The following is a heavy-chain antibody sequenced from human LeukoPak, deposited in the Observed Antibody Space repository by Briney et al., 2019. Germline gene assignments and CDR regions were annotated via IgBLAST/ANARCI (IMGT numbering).Heavy chain of an antibody. J-gene: IGHJ3*02. CDR3: ARDYYDSSGYYDAFDI. CDR1: GGTFSSYA. CDR2: IIPILGIA. V-gene: IGHV1-69*04. Sequence: SVKVSCKASGGTFSSYAIRWVRQAPGQGLEWMGRIIPILGIANYAQKFQGRVTITADKSTSTAYMELSSLRSEDTAVYYCARDYYDSSGYYDAFDIWGQGTMVTVSS. D-gene: IGHD3-22*01.